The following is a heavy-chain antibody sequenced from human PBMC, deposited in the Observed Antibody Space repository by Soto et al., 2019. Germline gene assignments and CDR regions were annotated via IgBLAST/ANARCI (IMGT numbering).Heavy chain of an antibody. J-gene: IGHJ6*02. Sequence: ASVKVSCKVSGYTLTELSMHWVRQAPGKGIEWMGGSDPEDGETIYAQKFQGRVTMTEDTSTDTAYMELSSLRSEDTAVYYFATTRYSGYEGDIYYYDGMDVWGQGTTVTVSS. V-gene: IGHV1-24*01. D-gene: IGHD5-12*01. CDR3: ATTRYSGYEGDIYYYDGMDV. CDR2: SDPEDGET. CDR1: GYTLTELS.